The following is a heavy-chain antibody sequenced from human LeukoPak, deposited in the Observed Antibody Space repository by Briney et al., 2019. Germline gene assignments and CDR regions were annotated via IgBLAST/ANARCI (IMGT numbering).Heavy chain of an antibody. J-gene: IGHJ6*02. V-gene: IGHV3-13*01. CDR3: ARGRAWQQLVNRYGMDV. Sequence: PGGSLRLSCAASGFTFSSYDMHWVRQATGKGLEWVSAIGTAGDTYYPGSVKGRFTISRENAENSLYLQMNSLRAGDTAVYYCARGRAWQQLVNRYGMDVWGQGTTVTVSS. CDR2: IGTAGDT. CDR1: GFTFSSYD. D-gene: IGHD6-13*01.